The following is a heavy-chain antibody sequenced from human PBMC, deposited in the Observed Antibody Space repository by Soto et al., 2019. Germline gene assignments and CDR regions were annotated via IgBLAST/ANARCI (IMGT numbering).Heavy chain of an antibody. J-gene: IGHJ4*02. D-gene: IGHD2-15*01. V-gene: IGHV3-23*01. CDR3: ATLDIVVVVAASDY. Sequence: EVQLLESGGGLVQPGGSLRLSCAASGFTFSSYAMSWVRQAPGKGLEWVSAISGSGGSTYYADSVKGRFTISRDNSKNTPYLQMNSLRAEDTAVYYCATLDIVVVVAASDYWGQGTLVTVSS. CDR2: ISGSGGST. CDR1: GFTFSSYA.